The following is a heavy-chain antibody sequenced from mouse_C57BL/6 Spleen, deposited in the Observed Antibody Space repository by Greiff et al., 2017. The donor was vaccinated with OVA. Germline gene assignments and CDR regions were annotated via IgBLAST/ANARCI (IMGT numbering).Heavy chain of an antibody. CDR2: INPSTGGT. V-gene: IGHV1-42*01. J-gene: IGHJ3*01. CDR3: AREGLRRGGFAY. Sequence: EVQLQQPGPELVKPGASVKISCKASGYSFTGYYMNWVKQSPEKSLEWIGEINPSTGGTTYNQKFKAKATLTVDKSSSTAYMQLKSLTSEDSAVYYCAREGLRRGGFAYWGQGTLVTVSA. D-gene: IGHD2-2*01. CDR1: GYSFTGYY.